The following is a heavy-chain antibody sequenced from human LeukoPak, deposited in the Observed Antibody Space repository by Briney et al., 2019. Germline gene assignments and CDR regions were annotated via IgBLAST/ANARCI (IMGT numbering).Heavy chain of an antibody. V-gene: IGHV3-23*01. Sequence: GGSLRLSCAASGFTFSSYAMSWVRQAPGKGLEWVSGISGSGGSTYYADSVKDRFTISRDNSRNTLYLQMNSLRAEDTAVYYCAKDRGGSGPGYFDYWGQGTLVTVSS. J-gene: IGHJ4*02. D-gene: IGHD3-10*01. CDR3: AKDRGGSGPGYFDY. CDR2: ISGSGGST. CDR1: GFTFSSYA.